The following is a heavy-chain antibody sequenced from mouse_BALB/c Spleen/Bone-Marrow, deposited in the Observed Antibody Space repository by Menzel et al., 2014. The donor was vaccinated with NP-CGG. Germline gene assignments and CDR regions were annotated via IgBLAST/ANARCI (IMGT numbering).Heavy chain of an antibody. CDR1: GFTSSNYW. J-gene: IGHJ4*01. Sequence: EVQRVESGGGLVQPGGSMKLSCVASGFTSSNYWMNWVRQSPEQGLEWVGEIRLKSNNYATHDAESVKGRVANSRDDSKSSVNLQMNNLRAEYTDIYYCTCDYRDAMDYWGQGTSVTVSS. CDR3: TCDYRDAMDY. D-gene: IGHD2-4*01. V-gene: IGHV6-6*02. CDR2: IRLKSNNYAT.